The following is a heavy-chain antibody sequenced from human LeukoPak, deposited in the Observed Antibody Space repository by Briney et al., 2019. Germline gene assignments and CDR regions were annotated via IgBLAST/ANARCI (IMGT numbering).Heavy chain of an antibody. CDR1: GDSFSSHY. CDR3: ARDLATVTKGFDI. CDR2: ISHIGRT. J-gene: IGHJ3*02. V-gene: IGHV4-59*11. Sequence: SETLSLTCAVSGDSFSSHYWTWIRQSPETGLEWIGYISHIGRTNYNPSLKSRVTISIDTSKNQFSLKLRSVTAADTAVYYCARDLATVTKGFDIWGQGTMVSVSS. D-gene: IGHD4-17*01.